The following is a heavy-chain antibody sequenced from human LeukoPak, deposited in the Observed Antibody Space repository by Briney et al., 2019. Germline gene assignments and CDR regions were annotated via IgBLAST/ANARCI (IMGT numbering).Heavy chain of an antibody. J-gene: IGHJ4*02. CDR2: FDPEDGET. Sequence: ASVKVSCKVSGYTLTELSMHWVRQAPGKGLEWMGRFDPEDGETIYAQKFQGRVTMTADTSTDTVYMELSSLRSEDTAVYYCARDGYYDILTGTDFWGQGTLVTVSS. D-gene: IGHD3-9*01. V-gene: IGHV1-24*01. CDR3: ARDGYYDILTGTDF. CDR1: GYTLTELS.